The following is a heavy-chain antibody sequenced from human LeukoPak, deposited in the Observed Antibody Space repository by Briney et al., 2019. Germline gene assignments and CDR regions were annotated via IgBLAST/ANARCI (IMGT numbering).Heavy chain of an antibody. D-gene: IGHD1-26*01. V-gene: IGHV1-2*02. J-gene: IGHJ4*02. CDR2: INPNSGGT. CDR3: ARWEWELLFFDY. CDR1: GYTFTGYY. Sequence: ASVKVSCKASGYTFTGYYMHWVRQAPGQGLEWMRWINPNSGGTNYAQKFQGRVTMTRDTSISTAYMELSRLRSDDTAVYYCARWEWELLFFDYWGQGTLVTVSS.